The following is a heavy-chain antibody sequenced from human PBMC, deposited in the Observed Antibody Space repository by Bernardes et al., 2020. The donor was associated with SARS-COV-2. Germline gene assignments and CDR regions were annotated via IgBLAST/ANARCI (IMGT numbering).Heavy chain of an antibody. Sequence: SEPLSLTCAVSGGSFSDYYWNWIRQSPGKGLEYIGEINHSGNTNYNPSLKSRVTISLDTSKNQFSLNLNSVTAADTAVYYCARGRRSGYYYSYALDIWGQGTLVTVSS. D-gene: IGHD3-22*01. V-gene: IGHV4-34*01. CDR1: GGSFSDYY. J-gene: IGHJ3*02. CDR3: ARGRRSGYYYSYALDI. CDR2: INHSGNT.